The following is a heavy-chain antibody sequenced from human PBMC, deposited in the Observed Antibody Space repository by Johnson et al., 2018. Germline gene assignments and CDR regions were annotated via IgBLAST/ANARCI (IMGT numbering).Heavy chain of an antibody. Sequence: QVQLQQWGAGLLKPSETLSLSCAVYGGSLSGYYWSWIRQPPGKGLEWIGEINNRGSTNYNSSLKSRVTLSIDTSKNQFSLKVSSVTAADTAVYYCSRGVTDQHWSQGTLVTVSS. J-gene: IGHJ1*01. CDR3: SRGVTDQH. CDR1: GGSLSGYY. CDR2: INNRGST. V-gene: IGHV4-34*01. D-gene: IGHD4-23*01.